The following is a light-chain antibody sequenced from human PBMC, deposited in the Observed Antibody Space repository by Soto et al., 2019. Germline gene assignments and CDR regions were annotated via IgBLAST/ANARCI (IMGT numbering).Light chain of an antibody. Sequence: QSALTQPASVSGSPEQSITISCSGTSNDVGGYNYVSWYQQHPGKAPNLMIYAVSNRPSGVSNRFSGSKSGNTASLTISGLQAEDEADYYCSSYTSRTTLVVFGGGTKLTVL. CDR3: SSYTSRTTLVV. V-gene: IGLV2-14*01. CDR1: SNDVGGYNY. J-gene: IGLJ2*01. CDR2: AVS.